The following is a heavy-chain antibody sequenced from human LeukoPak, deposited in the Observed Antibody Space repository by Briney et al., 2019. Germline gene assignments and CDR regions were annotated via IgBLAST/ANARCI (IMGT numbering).Heavy chain of an antibody. J-gene: IGHJ4*02. CDR3: ARLASRSY. D-gene: IGHD6-6*01. CDR1: GFTVSTNF. CDR2: IYADGGT. V-gene: IGHV3-53*01. Sequence: GGSLRLSCAVSGFTVSTNFMSWVRQAPGKGPEWVSIIYADGGTKYADSVKGRFTISRDTSKNTFSLQMNNLRTEDTAVYYCARLASRSYWGQGTLVAVSS.